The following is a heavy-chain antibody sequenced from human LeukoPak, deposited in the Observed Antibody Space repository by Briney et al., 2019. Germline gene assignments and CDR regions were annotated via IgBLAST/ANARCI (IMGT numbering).Heavy chain of an antibody. D-gene: IGHD2-2*01. CDR2: ISAYNGNT. CDR1: GYTFTDYG. V-gene: IGHV1-18*01. CDR3: ARDFPVPAVTADYYYHGMDV. J-gene: IGHJ6*02. Sequence: GASVKVSCEASGYTFTDYGITWVRKAPGQGLEWMGWISAYNGNTIYAQKLQDRVTMTTDTSTSTAYTELRSLTSDDTAVYYCARDFPVPAVTADYYYHGMDVWGQGTTVTVSS.